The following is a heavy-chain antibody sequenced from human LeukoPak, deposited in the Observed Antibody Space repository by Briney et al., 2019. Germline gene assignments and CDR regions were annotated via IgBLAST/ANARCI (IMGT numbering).Heavy chain of an antibody. Sequence: GGSLRLSCAASGFTFSSYAMSWVRQAPGKGLEWVSAISGSGGSTYYADSVKGRFTISRDNSKNTLYLQMNSLRAEDTAVYYCAKKVGCCLSYYDSSGYSDYWGQGTLVTVSS. CDR2: ISGSGGST. J-gene: IGHJ4*02. D-gene: IGHD3-22*01. CDR3: AKKVGCCLSYYDSSGYSDY. V-gene: IGHV3-23*01. CDR1: GFTFSSYA.